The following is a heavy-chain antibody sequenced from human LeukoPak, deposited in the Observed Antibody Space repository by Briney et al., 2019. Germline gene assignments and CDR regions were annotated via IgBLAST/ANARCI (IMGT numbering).Heavy chain of an antibody. CDR3: AKAGLGTTSNY. CDR2: TSHDGSNT. V-gene: IGHV3-30*18. D-gene: IGHD4-17*01. J-gene: IGHJ4*02. CDR1: GFTFGSYG. Sequence: RGSLRLSCAASGFTFGSYGMHWIRQAPGKGLEWVAVTSHDGSNTYYVDSVKGRFTISRDNSKNTLYLQMNSLRAEDTAVYYCAKAGLGTTSNYWGQGTLVTVSS.